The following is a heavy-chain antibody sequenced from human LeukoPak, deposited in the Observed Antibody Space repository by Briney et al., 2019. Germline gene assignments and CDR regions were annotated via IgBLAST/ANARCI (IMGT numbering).Heavy chain of an antibody. CDR1: GGTFISYA. J-gene: IGHJ4*02. CDR3: ASYYDSSGNYFVY. Sequence: SVTVSCKASGGTFISYAISWVRQAPGQGLEWMGGIIPIFGTANYSQKFQGRVTITADESTSTAYMELSSLRSEDTAVYYCASYYDSSGNYFVYWGQGTLVTVSS. CDR2: IIPIFGTA. V-gene: IGHV1-69*13. D-gene: IGHD3-22*01.